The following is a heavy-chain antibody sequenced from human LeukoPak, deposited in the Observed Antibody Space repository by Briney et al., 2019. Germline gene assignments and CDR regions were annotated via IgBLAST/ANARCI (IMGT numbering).Heavy chain of an antibody. CDR2: INTDGSTT. J-gene: IGHJ1*01. Sequence: GGSLRLSCAASGFTFSSYRMHWVRQAPGKGLVWVSGINTDGSTTTYAASVKGRFTISRDSSKNTLYLQMHSLRAEDTAVYYCASPGYCSGSVCYSGYLQHWGQGTLVTVST. V-gene: IGHV3-74*01. D-gene: IGHD2-15*01. CDR3: ASPGYCSGSVCYSGYLQH. CDR1: GFTFSSYR.